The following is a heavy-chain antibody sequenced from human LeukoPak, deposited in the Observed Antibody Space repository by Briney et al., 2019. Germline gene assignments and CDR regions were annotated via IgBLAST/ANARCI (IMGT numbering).Heavy chain of an antibody. Sequence: GGSLRLSCAVSGFTFSGFWMSWSRQAPGKGLEWVASINSDGSEGYYADVVKGRFTISKDNAKNSLYLQMNSLRAEDTALYHCAKKNGMDVWGQGTTVIFSS. V-gene: IGHV3-7*03. J-gene: IGHJ6*02. CDR3: AKKNGMDV. CDR1: GFTFSGFW. CDR2: INSDGSEG.